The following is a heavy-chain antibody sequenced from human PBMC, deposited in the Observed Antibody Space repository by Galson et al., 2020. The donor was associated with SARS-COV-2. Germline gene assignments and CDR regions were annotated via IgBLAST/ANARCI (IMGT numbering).Heavy chain of an antibody. V-gene: IGHV4-34*01. CDR3: ARGHRGVVPTPVLGLGPWYSYSYIDV. CDR2: INIGGNT. J-gene: IGHJ6*03. Sequence: SQTLSLTCAVYGGTFSGYSWTWIRQSPGKGLEWIGEINIGGNTNYSTSLRSRVTLSVDTSKNQSSLKLRSVTAEATALYYCARGHRGVVPTPVLGLGPWYSYSYIDVWDKGTTVTVS. CDR1: GGTFSGYS. D-gene: IGHD3-10*01.